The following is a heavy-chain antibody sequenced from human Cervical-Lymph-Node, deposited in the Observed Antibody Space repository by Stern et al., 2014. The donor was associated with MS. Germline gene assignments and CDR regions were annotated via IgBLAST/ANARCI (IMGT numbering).Heavy chain of an antibody. D-gene: IGHD5-24*01. CDR1: GGSLSGYD. CDR3: ARSRDAYSPLAY. CDR2: IYYSGST. Sequence: QVQLQESGPGLVKPSETLSLTCTVSGGSLSGYDCSWIRQPPGKGLDWIGHIYYSGSTNYMPSLKSRVSISIDTPKNQFSLKLSSVTAADTAVYYCARSRDAYSPLAYWGQGALVTVSS. J-gene: IGHJ4*02. V-gene: IGHV4-59*01.